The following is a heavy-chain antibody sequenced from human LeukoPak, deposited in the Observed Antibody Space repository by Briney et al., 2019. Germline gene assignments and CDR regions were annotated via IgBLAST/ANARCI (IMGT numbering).Heavy chain of an antibody. Sequence: GGSLRLSRAASGFTFSSYWMSWVRQAPGKGLEWVANIKQDGSEKYYVDSVKGRFTISRDNAKNSLYLQVNSLRAEDTAVYYCARLQLLLGYYFDYWGQGTLVTVSS. CDR2: IKQDGSEK. J-gene: IGHJ4*02. CDR1: GFTFSSYW. D-gene: IGHD5-18*01. V-gene: IGHV3-7*01. CDR3: ARLQLLLGYYFDY.